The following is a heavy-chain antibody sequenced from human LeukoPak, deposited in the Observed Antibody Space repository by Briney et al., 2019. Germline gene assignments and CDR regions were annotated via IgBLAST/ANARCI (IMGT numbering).Heavy chain of an antibody. CDR1: GFTFSSYA. Sequence: PGGSLRLSCAASGFTFSSYAMSWVRQAPGKGLVWVSRINSDGSSTSYADSVKGRFTISRDNAKNTLYLQMNSLRAEDTAVYYCARGYSSGWYDYWGQGTLVTVSS. V-gene: IGHV3-74*01. CDR3: ARGYSSGWYDY. J-gene: IGHJ4*02. D-gene: IGHD6-19*01. CDR2: INSDGSST.